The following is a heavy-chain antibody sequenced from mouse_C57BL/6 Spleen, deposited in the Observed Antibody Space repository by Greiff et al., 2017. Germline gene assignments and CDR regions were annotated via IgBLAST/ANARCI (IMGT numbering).Heavy chain of an antibody. CDR2: IYPGDGDT. CDR3: ARGVRGYDMDD. CDR1: GYAFSSYW. D-gene: IGHD1-1*01. Sequence: VQLQQSGAELVKPGASVKISCKASGYAFSSYWMNWVKQRPGKGLEWIGQIYPGDGDTNYNGKFKGKATLTADKTSSTAYMQLSSLTSEDSAVYFCARGVRGYDMDDWGKGTSVTVSS. V-gene: IGHV1-80*01. J-gene: IGHJ4*01.